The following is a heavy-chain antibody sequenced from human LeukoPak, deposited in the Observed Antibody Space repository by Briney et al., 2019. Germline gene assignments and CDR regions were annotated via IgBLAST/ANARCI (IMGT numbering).Heavy chain of an antibody. D-gene: IGHD3-9*01. J-gene: IGHJ4*02. CDR1: GFSFSVYW. V-gene: IGHV3-74*01. CDR2: IKTDGSIT. Sequence: GGSLRLSCAASGFSFSVYWMHWVRQAPGKGPVWVSRIKTDGSITDYADFVKGRFTISRDNAKNTLYLQMNSLRAEDTALYYCARGLIGYDILSTFDYWGQGTLVTVSS. CDR3: ARGLIGYDILSTFDY.